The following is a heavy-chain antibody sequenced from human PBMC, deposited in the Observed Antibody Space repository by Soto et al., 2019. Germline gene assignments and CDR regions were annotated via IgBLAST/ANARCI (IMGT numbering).Heavy chain of an antibody. J-gene: IGHJ4*02. Sequence: QITLKESGPTLVKATQPLTLTCTFSGFSLSTSGVGVGWIRQPPGKVLERLALIYWDYDKRYTPSPTSRLTTAEGTSKNRVVVTMTNMDPGDTATYYCSHRALYSGGNIRPVDYWGQGTLVTVSS. V-gene: IGHV2-5*02. CDR2: IYWDYDK. CDR3: SHRALYSGGNIRPVDY. D-gene: IGHD1-26*01. CDR1: GFSLSTSGVG.